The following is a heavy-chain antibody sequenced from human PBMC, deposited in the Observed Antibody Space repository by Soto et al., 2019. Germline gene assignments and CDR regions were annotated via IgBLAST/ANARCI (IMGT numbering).Heavy chain of an antibody. CDR3: GRRTSSAAPDY. V-gene: IGHV3-21*01. Sequence: EVQLVESGGGLVKPGGSLRLSCAASGFTFSSYSMHWVRQAPGKGLEWVSSIGSSSSYIPYADSVRGRFTISRDNAKSSPYLQMINLLAEDTAVDYCGRRTSSAAPDYWGQGTLVTVSS. D-gene: IGHD6-13*01. J-gene: IGHJ4*02. CDR1: GFTFSSYS. CDR2: IGSSSSYI.